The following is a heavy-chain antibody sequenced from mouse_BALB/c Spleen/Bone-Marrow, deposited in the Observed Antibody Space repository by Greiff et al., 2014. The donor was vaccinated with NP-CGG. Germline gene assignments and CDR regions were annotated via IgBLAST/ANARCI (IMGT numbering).Heavy chain of an antibody. J-gene: IGHJ3*01. V-gene: IGHV14-3*02. CDR1: GFNIKDTY. CDR2: IDPANGNT. Sequence: EVQLQEPGAELVKPGASVKLSCTASGFNIKDTYMHWVKQRPEQGLEWIGRIDPANGNTKYDPKFQGKATITADTSSNTAYLQXXXXXXXXXAVYYCAIYYYDSSGFAYWGQGTLVTVSA. CDR3: AIYYYDSSGFAY. D-gene: IGHD1-1*01.